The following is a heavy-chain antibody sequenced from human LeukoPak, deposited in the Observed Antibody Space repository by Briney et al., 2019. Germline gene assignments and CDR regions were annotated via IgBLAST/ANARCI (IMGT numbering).Heavy chain of an antibody. J-gene: IGHJ4*02. D-gene: IGHD3-22*01. CDR2: IYYSGST. CDR1: GGSISSGDYY. V-gene: IGHV4-30-4*01. Sequence: PSQTLSLTCTVSGGSISSGDYYWSWIRQPPGKGLEWIGYIYYSGSTYYNPSLKSRVTISVDTSKNQFSLKLSSVTAADTAVYYCARDGNYYDSSGYPPPFDYWGQGTLVTVSS. CDR3: ARDGNYYDSSGYPPPFDY.